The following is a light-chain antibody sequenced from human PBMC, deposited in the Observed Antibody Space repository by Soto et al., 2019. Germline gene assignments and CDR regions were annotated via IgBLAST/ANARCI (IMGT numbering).Light chain of an antibody. Sequence: DIQLTQSPSFLSASVGDSVTITCRASQGISSYLAWYQQKPGKAPRSLIYAASTLQSGVPSRFSGSGSGTEFTLTISSLQSEDSATYYCQQLNTYPITFGQGTRLEIK. CDR2: AAS. CDR1: QGISSY. V-gene: IGKV1-9*01. J-gene: IGKJ5*01. CDR3: QQLNTYPIT.